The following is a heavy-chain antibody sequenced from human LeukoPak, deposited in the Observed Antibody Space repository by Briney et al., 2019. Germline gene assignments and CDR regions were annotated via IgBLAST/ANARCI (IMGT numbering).Heavy chain of an antibody. CDR1: GFTFSDYA. J-gene: IGHJ5*02. CDR2: IRSKTYGGTT. CDR3: TRDYYESGGLNSPHP. Sequence: PGGSLRLSCTASGFTFSDYAVSWVRQAPGKGLELVSFIRSKTYGGTTEYAASVKGRFTISRDDSKSITYLQMNSLKTEDTAVYFCTRDYYESGGLNSPHPWGQGTLVTVSS. V-gene: IGHV3-49*04. D-gene: IGHD3-22*01.